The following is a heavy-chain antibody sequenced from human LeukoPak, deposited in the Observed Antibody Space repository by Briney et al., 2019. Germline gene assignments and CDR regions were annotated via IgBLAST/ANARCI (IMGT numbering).Heavy chain of an antibody. CDR1: GFAFRSYW. V-gene: IGHV3-7*01. Sequence: PGGSLRLPCAASGFAFRSYWMSWVRQAPGKGLEWVANINQDGSESHCVDSVKGRYTISRDNAKNSLFLQMNSLRAEDTAVYYCARDWHYYDSTTYYYYFDCWGQGTLVTVSS. CDR2: INQDGSES. CDR3: ARDWHYYDSTTYYYYFDC. J-gene: IGHJ4*02. D-gene: IGHD3-22*01.